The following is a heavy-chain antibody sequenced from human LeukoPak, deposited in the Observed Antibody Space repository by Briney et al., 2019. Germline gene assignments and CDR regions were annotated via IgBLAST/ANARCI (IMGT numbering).Heavy chain of an antibody. CDR1: GFTVSSNY. V-gene: IGHV3-53*01. Sequence: GSLRLSCAASGFTVSSNYMSWVRQAPGKGLEWVSVIYSGGSTYYADSVKGRFTISRDNSKNTLYLQMNSLRAEDTAVYYCASGLALWFGELGYYFDYWGQGTLVTVSS. J-gene: IGHJ4*02. CDR2: IYSGGST. CDR3: ASGLALWFGELGYYFDY. D-gene: IGHD3-10*01.